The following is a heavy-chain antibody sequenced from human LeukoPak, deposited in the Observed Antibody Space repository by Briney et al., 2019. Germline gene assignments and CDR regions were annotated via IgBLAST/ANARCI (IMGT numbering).Heavy chain of an antibody. V-gene: IGHV3-74*01. J-gene: IGHJ4*02. D-gene: IGHD6-6*01. CDR3: ARGGVYSTSAVDY. CDR2: INSDGSST. Sequence: GGSLRLSCAASGFAFSSYWMHWVRQAPGKGLVWVSRINSDGSSTTYADSVKGRFTISRDNAKNTLYLQMNSLRAEDTAVYYCARGGVYSTSAVDYWGQGTLVTVSS. CDR1: GFAFSSYW.